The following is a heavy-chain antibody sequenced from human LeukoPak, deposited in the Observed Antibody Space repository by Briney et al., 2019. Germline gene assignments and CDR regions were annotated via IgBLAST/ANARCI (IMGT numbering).Heavy chain of an antibody. CDR1: GGSISSGSNY. Sequence: SETLSLTCTVSGGSISSGSNYWSWIRQPAGKEPEWIGRLYSSGTTNYNPSLKSRVTISVDTSKNQFSLKLSSVAAADTAVYYCARLPDGDPFAYWGQRTLVTVSS. D-gene: IGHD4-17*01. CDR3: ARLPDGDPFAY. CDR2: LYSSGTT. V-gene: IGHV4-61*02. J-gene: IGHJ4*02.